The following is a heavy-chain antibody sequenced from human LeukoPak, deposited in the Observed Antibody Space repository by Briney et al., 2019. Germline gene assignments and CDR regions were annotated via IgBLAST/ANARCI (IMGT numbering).Heavy chain of an antibody. V-gene: IGHV4-39*01. CDR1: GGSISSSSYY. CDR2: IYYSGST. J-gene: IGHJ4*02. CDR3: ARHSIAARRGFDY. D-gene: IGHD6-6*01. Sequence: PSETLSLTCTVSGGSISSSSYYWGWIRQPPGKGLEWIGSIYYSGSTYYNPSLKSRVTISVDTSKNQLSLKLSSVTAADTAVYYCARHSIAARRGFDYWGQGTLVTVSS.